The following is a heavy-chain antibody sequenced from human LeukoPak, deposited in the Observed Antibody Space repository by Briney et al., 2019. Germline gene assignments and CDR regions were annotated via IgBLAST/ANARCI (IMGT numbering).Heavy chain of an antibody. D-gene: IGHD3-22*01. CDR2: INPNSGGT. J-gene: IGHJ4*02. CDR3: ARVGRLRYYYDSSGYYYFDY. V-gene: IGHV1-2*02. Sequence: ASVKVSCKASGYTFTGYYMHGVRQAPGQGLEWIGWINPNSGGTNYAQKFQGRVTMTRDTSISTAYMELSRLRSDDTAVYCCARVGRLRYYYDSSGYYYFDYWGQGTLVTVSS. CDR1: GYTFTGYY.